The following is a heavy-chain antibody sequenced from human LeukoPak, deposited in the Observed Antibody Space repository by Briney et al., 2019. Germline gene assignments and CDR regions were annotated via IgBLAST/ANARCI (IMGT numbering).Heavy chain of an antibody. Sequence: SETLSLTCTVSGGSISSGDYYRSWIRQHPGKGLGWIGYIYYSGSTYYNPSLKSRVTISVDTSKNQFSLKLSSVTAADTAVYYCATFYDSSDYYHDYWGQGTLVTVSS. D-gene: IGHD3-22*01. J-gene: IGHJ4*02. V-gene: IGHV4-31*03. CDR3: ATFYDSSDYYHDY. CDR2: IYYSGST. CDR1: GGSISSGDYY.